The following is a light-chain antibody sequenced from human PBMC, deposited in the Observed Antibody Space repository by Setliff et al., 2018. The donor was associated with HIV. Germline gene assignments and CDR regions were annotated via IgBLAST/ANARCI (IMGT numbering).Light chain of an antibody. CDR2: EVT. CDR1: SSDIGTYNF. Sequence: QSVLTQPASVSGSPGQSITISCTGTSSDIGTYNFVSWYQQHPGRAPKLIIYEVTNRPSGVPDRFSGSKSGNTASLIISGLQTDDEADYFCCSNAARPTFYVFGTGTKVTVL. V-gene: IGLV2-14*01. CDR3: CSNAARPTFYV. J-gene: IGLJ1*01.